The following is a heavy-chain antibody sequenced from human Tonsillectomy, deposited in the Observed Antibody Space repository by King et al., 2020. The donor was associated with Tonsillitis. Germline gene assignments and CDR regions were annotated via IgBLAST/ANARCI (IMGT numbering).Heavy chain of an antibody. V-gene: IGHV3-15*01. CDR1: GFTFSNAW. D-gene: IGHD6-13*01. CDR2: IKSKTDGGTT. J-gene: IGHJ5*02. Sequence: VQLVESGGGLVKPGGSLRLSCAASGFTFSNAWMSWVRQAPGKGLEWVGRIKSKTDGGTTDYAAPVKGRFTISRDDSKNTLYLQMNSLKTEDTAVYYCTTGPFQQQLVTLDPWGQGTLVTVSS. CDR3: TTGPFQQQLVTLDP.